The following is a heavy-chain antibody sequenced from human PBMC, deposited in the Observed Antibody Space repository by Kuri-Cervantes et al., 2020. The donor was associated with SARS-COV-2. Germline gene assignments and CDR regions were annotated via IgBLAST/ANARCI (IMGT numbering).Heavy chain of an antibody. V-gene: IGHV3-48*03. CDR2: ISSSGSTI. CDR1: GFTFSSYE. CDR3: ARAHSGYAFDI. D-gene: IGHD3-22*01. J-gene: IGHJ3*02. Sequence: GESLKISCAASGFTFSSYEMNWVRQAPGKGLEWVSYISSSGSTIYYADSVKGRFTISRDNAKNSLYLQMNSLGAEDTAVYYCARAHSGYAFDIWGQGTMVTVSS.